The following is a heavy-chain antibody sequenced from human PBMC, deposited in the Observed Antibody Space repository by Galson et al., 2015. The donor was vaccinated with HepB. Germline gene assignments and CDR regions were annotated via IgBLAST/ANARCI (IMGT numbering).Heavy chain of an antibody. V-gene: IGHV3-30-3*01. D-gene: IGHD3-3*02. Sequence: SLRLSCAASGFTFSSYAMHWVRQAPGKGLEWVAVISYDGSIKYYADSVKGRFTISRDSSRNTLYLQMKSLRTEDTAVYYCARDSITHSYYYYYYMDVWGKGTTVTVSS. CDR2: ISYDGSIK. J-gene: IGHJ6*03. CDR1: GFTFSSYA. CDR3: ARDSITHSYYYYYYMDV.